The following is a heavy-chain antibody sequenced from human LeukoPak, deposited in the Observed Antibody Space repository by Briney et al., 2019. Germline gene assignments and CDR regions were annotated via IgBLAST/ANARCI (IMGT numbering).Heavy chain of an antibody. V-gene: IGHV4-34*01. CDR2: INHSGST. CDR1: GRSLSGYY. CDR3: ARGGFDYYGSGSYRQYNWFDT. D-gene: IGHD3-10*01. J-gene: IGHJ5*02. Sequence: SETVSLTCAVYGRSLSGYYWSWVRQPPGKGLEWMGEINHSGSTNYNPSLKSRVTISVDTSKNQFSLKLSSVTAADTAVYYCARGGFDYYGSGSYRQYNWFDTWGQGTLVTVSS.